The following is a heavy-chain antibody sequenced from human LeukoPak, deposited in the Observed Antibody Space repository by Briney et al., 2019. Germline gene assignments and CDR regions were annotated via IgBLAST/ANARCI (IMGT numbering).Heavy chain of an antibody. J-gene: IGHJ4*02. D-gene: IGHD2-21*02. CDR1: GFAFSGFA. Sequence: GGSLRLSCSASGFAFSGFAMGWVRQAPGKGLEWVSSISGSGGNTYYAHSVEGRFTVSRDNSTNTLYLQMNSLRAEDTALYYCARGRGGDSVPSRFDYWGQGTLVTVSS. V-gene: IGHV3-23*01. CDR3: ARGRGGDSVPSRFDY. CDR2: ISGSGGNT.